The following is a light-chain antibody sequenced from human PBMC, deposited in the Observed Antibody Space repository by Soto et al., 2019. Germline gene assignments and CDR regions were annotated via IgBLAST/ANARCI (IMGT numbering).Light chain of an antibody. CDR2: GDN. CDR3: SSYAGSSNV. V-gene: IGLV1-40*01. CDR1: SSNIGAEYD. Sequence: QSVLTQPPSVSGAPGQRVAISCTGSSSNIGAEYDVHWYQQLPGTAPKRLIYGDNNRPSGVPDRFSGSKSGTSASLAITGLQPEDEADYYCSSYAGSSNVFGTGTKVTVL. J-gene: IGLJ1*01.